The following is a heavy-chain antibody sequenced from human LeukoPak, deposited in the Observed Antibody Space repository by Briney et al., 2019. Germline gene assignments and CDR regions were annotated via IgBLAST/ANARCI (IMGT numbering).Heavy chain of an antibody. CDR3: ARAYHGDLSWFDP. V-gene: IGHV4-59*01. CDR1: GGSISSYY. J-gene: IGHJ5*02. CDR2: IYYSGST. D-gene: IGHD4-17*01. Sequence: SETLSLTCTVSGGSISSYYWSWIRQPPGKGLEWIGYIYYSGSTNYNPSLKSRVTISVDTSKNQFSLKLSSVTAADTAVYYCARAYHGDLSWFDPWGQGTLVNVSS.